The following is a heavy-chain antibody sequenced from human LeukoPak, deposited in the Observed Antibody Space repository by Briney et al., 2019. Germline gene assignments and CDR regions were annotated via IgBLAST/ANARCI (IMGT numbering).Heavy chain of an antibody. V-gene: IGHV3-15*01. CDR3: TSTLGY. CDR2: LKSKTSSGTP. J-gene: IGHJ4*02. D-gene: IGHD3-16*01. CDR1: GFTFSNYA. Sequence: PGGSLTLYCAASGFTFSNYAMTWVRQAAGKGLKWVGHLKSKTSSGTPDYAAPVTGRFSISRDDSKNMLYLQMNSLKTEDTAVYYCTSTLGYWGQGTLVTVSS.